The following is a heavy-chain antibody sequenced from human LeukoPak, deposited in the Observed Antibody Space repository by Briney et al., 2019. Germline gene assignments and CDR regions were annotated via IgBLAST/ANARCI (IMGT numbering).Heavy chain of an antibody. J-gene: IGHJ4*02. D-gene: IGHD3-22*01. CDR3: ARERLGYYDRSGLDY. CDR2: IYYSGST. CDR1: GGSISSSSYY. V-gene: IGHV4-39*07. Sequence: SETLSLTCTVSGGSISSSSYYWGWIRQPPGKGLEWIGSIYYSGSTYYNPSLKSRVTISVDTSKNQFSLKLSSVTAADTAVYYCARERLGYYDRSGLDYWGQGTLVTVSS.